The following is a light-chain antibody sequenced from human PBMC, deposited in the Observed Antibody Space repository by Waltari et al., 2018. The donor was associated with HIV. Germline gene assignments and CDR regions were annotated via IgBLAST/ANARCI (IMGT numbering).Light chain of an antibody. CDR1: RGHPNYA. J-gene: IGLJ3*02. CDR3: QTWGTGIQV. CDR2: LKRDGSH. Sequence: QLVLTQSPSASASLGASVKLTCTLSRGHPNYAIAWHQQHPEKGPRYLMTLKRDGSHSKGDGIPDRFSGSSSGAERYLIISSLQSEDEADYYCQTWGTGIQVFGGGTKVTVL. V-gene: IGLV4-69*02.